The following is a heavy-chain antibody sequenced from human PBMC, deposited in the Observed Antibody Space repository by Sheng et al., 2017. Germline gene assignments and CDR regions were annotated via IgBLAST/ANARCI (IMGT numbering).Heavy chain of an antibody. CDR2: VKSKSDGGTT. J-gene: IGHJ4*02. V-gene: IGHV3-15*01. Sequence: EVQLVESGGGLVKPGGSLRLSCAASGFTFSNVWMSCVRQAPGKGLEWVGRVKSKSDGGTTDYAAPVKGRFTISRDDSKKTLYMQMNRLKIEDTAVYYCTTVSGADWGYDFKWGQGTLVTVSS. CDR3: TTVSGADWGYDFK. CDR1: GFTFSNVW. D-gene: IGHD5-12*01.